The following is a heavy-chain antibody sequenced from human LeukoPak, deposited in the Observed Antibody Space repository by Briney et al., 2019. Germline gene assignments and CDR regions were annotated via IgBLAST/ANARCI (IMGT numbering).Heavy chain of an antibody. J-gene: IGHJ4*02. D-gene: IGHD5-24*01. CDR3: ARSGYTRFDY. V-gene: IGHV3-23*01. CDR1: GFTFSSYA. Sequence: GGSLRLSCAASGFTFSSYAMSWVRQAPGKGLEWVSSFSGSGGDTYYAGSVKGRFTISRDNSMNTLYLQMNSLRAEDTAVYYCARSGYTRFDYWGQGTLVTVSS. CDR2: FSGSGGDT.